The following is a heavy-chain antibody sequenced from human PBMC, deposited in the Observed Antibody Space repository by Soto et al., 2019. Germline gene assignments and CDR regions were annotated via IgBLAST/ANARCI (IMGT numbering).Heavy chain of an antibody. D-gene: IGHD3-22*01. J-gene: IGHJ3*02. Sequence: VASVKVSCKASGYTFTSYYMHWVRQAPGQGLEWMGIINPSGGSTSYAQKFQGRVTMTRDTSTSTVYMELSSLRSEDTAVYYCARVVEYDSSGYYYYGWAFDIWGQGTMVTVSS. CDR1: GYTFTSYY. CDR3: ARVVEYDSSGYYYYGWAFDI. V-gene: IGHV1-46*01. CDR2: INPSGGST.